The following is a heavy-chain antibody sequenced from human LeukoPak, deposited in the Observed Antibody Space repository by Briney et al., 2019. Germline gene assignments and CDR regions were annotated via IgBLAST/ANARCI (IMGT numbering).Heavy chain of an antibody. CDR2: ISGSGGTT. CDR3: AKTNGYDSD. Sequence: QTGGSLRLSCAASGLTFSSYGMNWVRQAPGKGLEWVSGISGSGGTTYYADSVKGRFTISRDNSKNSLSLQVSSLRAEDTAVYYCAKTNGYDSDWGQGTLVTVSS. D-gene: IGHD2-8*01. V-gene: IGHV3-23*01. J-gene: IGHJ4*02. CDR1: GLTFSSYG.